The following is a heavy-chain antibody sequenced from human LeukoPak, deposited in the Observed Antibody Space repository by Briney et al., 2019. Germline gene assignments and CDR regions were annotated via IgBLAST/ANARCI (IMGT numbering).Heavy chain of an antibody. CDR1: GYTFSNFG. D-gene: IGHD2-2*01. CDR2: ISGNNDNP. CDR3: ARDRTSTDDY. J-gene: IGHJ4*02. V-gene: IGHV1-18*01. Sequence: ASVKVSCKASGYTFSNFGISWVRQAPGQGLEWMGWISGNNDNPKYGQKFQGRFTVTSDSSTRTACMELKRLRSDDTVVYYCARDRTSTDDYWGQGTLVTVSS.